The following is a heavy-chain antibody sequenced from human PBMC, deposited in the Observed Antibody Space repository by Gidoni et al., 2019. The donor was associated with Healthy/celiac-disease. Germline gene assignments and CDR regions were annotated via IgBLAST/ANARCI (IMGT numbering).Heavy chain of an antibody. CDR3: ARGSKVWQQLEGAYYYYGMDV. D-gene: IGHD6-13*01. CDR2: IIPIFGTA. CDR1: GGTCSSYA. V-gene: IGHV1-69*01. Sequence: QVQLVQSGAEVKTPGSSVKVSCKASGGTCSSYAISWVRQAPGQGLEWMGGIIPIFGTANYAQKFQGRVTITADESTSTAYMELSSLRSEDTAVYYCARGSKVWQQLEGAYYYYGMDVWGQGTTVTVSS. J-gene: IGHJ6*02.